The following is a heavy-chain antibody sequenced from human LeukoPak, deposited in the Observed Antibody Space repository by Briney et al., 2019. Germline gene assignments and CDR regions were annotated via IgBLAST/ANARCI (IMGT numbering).Heavy chain of an antibody. D-gene: IGHD2-2*01. CDR1: GFTFDDYA. J-gene: IGHJ6*02. CDR3: AKDVLVADGMDV. CDR2: ISWNSGSI. V-gene: IGHV3-9*01. Sequence: SLRLSCAASGFTFDDYAMHWVRQAPGKGLEWVSGISWNSGSIGYADSVKGRFTISRDNAKNSLYLQMNSLRAEDTALYYCAKDVLVADGMDVWGQGTTVTVSS.